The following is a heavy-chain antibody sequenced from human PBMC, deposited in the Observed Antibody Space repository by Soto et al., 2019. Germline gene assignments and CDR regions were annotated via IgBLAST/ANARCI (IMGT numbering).Heavy chain of an antibody. CDR1: GFTFSSYW. D-gene: IGHD6-13*01. Sequence: GGSLRLSCAASGFTFSSYWMYWIRQAPGKGLVWVSRINGDGSSISYADYVKGRFTISRDNAENTLYLQMNSLRLEDTAVYYCAKGGSSWCIYWGQGTLVNVAS. V-gene: IGHV3-74*01. J-gene: IGHJ4*02. CDR3: AKGGSSWCIY. CDR2: INGDGSSI.